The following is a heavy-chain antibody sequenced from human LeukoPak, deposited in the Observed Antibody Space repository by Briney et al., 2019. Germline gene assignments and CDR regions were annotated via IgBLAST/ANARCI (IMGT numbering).Heavy chain of an antibody. CDR3: ARDSIRIAAGVGAFDI. J-gene: IGHJ3*02. CDR1: GGSISSGDYY. D-gene: IGHD6-25*01. V-gene: IGHV4-61*08. CDR2: IYYSGST. Sequence: PSETLSLTCTVSGGSISSGDYYWSWIRQPPGKGLEWIGYIYYSGSTNYNPSLKSRVTISVDTSKIQFSLKLSSVTAADTAVYYCARDSIRIAAGVGAFDIWGQGTMVTVSS.